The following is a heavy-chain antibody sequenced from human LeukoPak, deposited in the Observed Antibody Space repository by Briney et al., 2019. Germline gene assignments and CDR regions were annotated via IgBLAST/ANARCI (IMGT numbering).Heavy chain of an antibody. CDR2: IYSGGST. V-gene: IGHV3-66*01. Sequence: GGSLRLSCAASGFTVSSNYMSWVRQAPGKGLEWVSVIYSGGSTYYADSVKGRLTISRDNSKNTLYLQMNSLRAEDTAVYYCARSPGFMVRGLGYMDVWGKGTTVTISS. J-gene: IGHJ6*03. CDR3: ARSPGFMVRGLGYMDV. CDR1: GFTVSSNY. D-gene: IGHD3-10*01.